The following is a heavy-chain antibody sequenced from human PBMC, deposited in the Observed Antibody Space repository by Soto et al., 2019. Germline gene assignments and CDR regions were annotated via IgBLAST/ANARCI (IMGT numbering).Heavy chain of an antibody. Sequence: WGSLRLSCAASGFTFSSYAMHWVRQAPGKGLEWVAVISYDGSNKYYADSVKGRFTISRDNSKNTLYLQMNSLRAEDTAVYYCAREPFSYGDYSKGGMDVWGQGTTVTVSS. D-gene: IGHD4-17*01. J-gene: IGHJ6*02. CDR3: AREPFSYGDYSKGGMDV. V-gene: IGHV3-30-3*01. CDR1: GFTFSSYA. CDR2: ISYDGSNK.